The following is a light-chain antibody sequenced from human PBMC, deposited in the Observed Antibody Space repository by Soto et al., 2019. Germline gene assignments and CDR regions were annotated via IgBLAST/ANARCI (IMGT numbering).Light chain of an antibody. Sequence: QSALTQPGSVSGSPGQSITISCTGTSNDIGGYNSVSWYQHHPGKAPKLIIYEVSNRPSGVSSRFSGSKSDNTASLTISGLQAEDEAHYYCTSYTTSITLEFGGGTKLTVL. V-gene: IGLV2-14*01. CDR2: EVS. CDR1: SNDIGGYNS. CDR3: TSYTTSITLE. J-gene: IGLJ2*01.